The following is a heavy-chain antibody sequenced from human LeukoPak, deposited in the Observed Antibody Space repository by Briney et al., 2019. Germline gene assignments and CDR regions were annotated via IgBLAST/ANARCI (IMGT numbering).Heavy chain of an antibody. V-gene: IGHV3-48*04. CDR3: ARDLSLAAAAFDY. Sequence: HPGGSLRLSCAASGFTFSSYSMTWVRQAPGKGLQWVSYISSSGSSTYYADSVQGRFIISRDNTKNSLYLQMTSLRADDTAVYYCARDLSLAAAAFDYWGQGALVTVSS. D-gene: IGHD6-25*01. CDR2: ISSSGSST. J-gene: IGHJ4*02. CDR1: GFTFSSYS.